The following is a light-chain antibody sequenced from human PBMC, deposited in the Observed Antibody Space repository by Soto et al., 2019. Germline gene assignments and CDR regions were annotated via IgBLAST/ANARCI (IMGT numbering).Light chain of an antibody. CDR1: QSLSSIY. V-gene: IGKV3-20*01. Sequence: EIVLTQSPGTLSLSPGERATLSCRASQSLSSIYLAWYQQRPGQTPRLLIYGTSTRATGIPDRFSGSGSGTDFNLTISRPEPEDFAIYYCQQYDSSLYTFGQGTKLEIK. CDR2: GTS. CDR3: QQYDSSLYT. J-gene: IGKJ2*01.